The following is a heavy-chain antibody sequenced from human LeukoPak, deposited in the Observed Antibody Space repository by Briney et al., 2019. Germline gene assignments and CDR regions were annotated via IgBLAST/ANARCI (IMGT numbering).Heavy chain of an antibody. CDR3: ARGRYYGSGSYYNV. Sequence: PSETLSLTCAVYGGSFSGYYWSWIRQPPGKGLEWIGEINHSGSTNYNPSLKSRVTISVDTSKNQFSLKLSSVTAADTAVYYCARGRYYGSGSYYNVWGQGTLVTVSS. V-gene: IGHV4-34*01. CDR1: GGSFSGYY. D-gene: IGHD3-10*01. J-gene: IGHJ4*02. CDR2: INHSGST.